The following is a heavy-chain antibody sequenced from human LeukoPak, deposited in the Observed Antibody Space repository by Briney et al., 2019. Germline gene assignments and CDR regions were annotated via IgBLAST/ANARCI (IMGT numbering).Heavy chain of an antibody. CDR1: GFTFNGYW. CDR3: ASPRLDYVWGTYLDY. J-gene: IGHJ4*02. CDR2: ISTDGSTT. D-gene: IGHD3-16*02. Sequence: PGGSLRLSCAASGFTFNGYWMHWVRQVPGKGLEWVSRISTDGSTTTYADSVKGRFTISRDDAKDTLYLQMNSLRAEDTAVYYCASPRLDYVWGTYLDYWGQGSLVTVSS. V-gene: IGHV3-74*01.